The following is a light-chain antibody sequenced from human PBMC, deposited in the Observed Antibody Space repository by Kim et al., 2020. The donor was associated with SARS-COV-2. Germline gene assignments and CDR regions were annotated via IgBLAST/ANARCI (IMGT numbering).Light chain of an antibody. CDR1: NIGTKS. CDR3: QVWDSSSDHVV. CDR2: YDS. Sequence: SYELTQPPSVPVAPGKTARITCGGNNIGTKSVHWYQQKPRQAPVLVIYYDSDRPSGIPERFSGSNSGNTATLTISRVEAGDEADYYCQVWDSSSDHVVFGGGTQLTVL. J-gene: IGLJ2*01. V-gene: IGLV3-21*04.